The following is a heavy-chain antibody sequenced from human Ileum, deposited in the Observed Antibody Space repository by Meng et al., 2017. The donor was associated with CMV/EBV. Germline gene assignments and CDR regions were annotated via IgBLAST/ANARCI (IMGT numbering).Heavy chain of an antibody. CDR2: IITIFGTA. Sequence: SVKVSCKASGGTFSSYAISWVRQAPGQGLEWMGGIITIFGTANYAQKFQGRVTITTDESTSTAYMELSSLRSEDTAVYYCARGGAYYYDSDYYYYGMDVWGQGTTVTVS. V-gene: IGHV1-69*05. CDR1: GGTFSSYA. J-gene: IGHJ6*02. CDR3: ARGGAYYYDSDYYYYGMDV. D-gene: IGHD3-22*01.